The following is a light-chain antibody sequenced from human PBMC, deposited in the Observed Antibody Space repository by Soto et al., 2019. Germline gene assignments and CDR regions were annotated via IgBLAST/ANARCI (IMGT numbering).Light chain of an antibody. CDR3: QQRRKWPLII. Sequence: EIVLTQCPATLSLCPGERATLSCRASQSVSSYLAWYQQKPGQAPRLLIYDASNRATGIPARFSGSGSGTDFTLTISSLAPEDFAVYYCQQRRKWPLIIFGQGTRLEIK. V-gene: IGKV3-11*01. CDR1: QSVSSY. J-gene: IGKJ5*01. CDR2: DAS.